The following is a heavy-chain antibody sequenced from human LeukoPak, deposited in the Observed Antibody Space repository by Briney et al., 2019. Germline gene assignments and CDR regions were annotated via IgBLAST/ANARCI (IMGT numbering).Heavy chain of an antibody. J-gene: IGHJ4*02. D-gene: IGHD5-12*01. Sequence: ASVKVSCKAYGYTFTGQYMHWVRQAPGQGLEWMGWINPNTGDTNYAQKFQGWVTMTRDTAISTAYLELSRLASDDTAVYYCASYPRYISSPPFDYWGQGTLVTVSS. CDR3: ASYPRYISSPPFDY. V-gene: IGHV1-2*04. CDR1: GYTFTGQY. CDR2: INPNTGDT.